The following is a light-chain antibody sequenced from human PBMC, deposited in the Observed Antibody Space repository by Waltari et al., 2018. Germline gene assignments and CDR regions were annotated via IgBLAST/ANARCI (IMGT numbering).Light chain of an antibody. V-gene: IGLV2-14*01. CDR1: SSDVGSYNY. Sequence: QSALTQPASVSGSPGQSISLPCSGTSSDVGSYNYVSWYQQHPGKAPKLVLFEVTRRPSGVSDRFSGSKSGNTASLTISGLQAEDEAHYYCTSYTTTTTLLFGGGTKVTVL. CDR3: TSYTTTTTLL. J-gene: IGLJ3*02. CDR2: EVT.